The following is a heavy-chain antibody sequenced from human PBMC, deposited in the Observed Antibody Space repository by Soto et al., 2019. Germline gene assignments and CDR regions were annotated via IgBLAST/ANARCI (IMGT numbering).Heavy chain of an antibody. CDR1: GFTFSSYG. CDR3: AREVNTYYDILTGYFPGLRGRPLVATTQHFDY. J-gene: IGHJ4*02. Sequence: GGSLRLSCAASGFTFSSYGMHWVHQAPGKGLEWVAVIWYDGSNKYYADSVKGRFTLSRDNSKKTLYLQMNSLRAEDTAVYYCAREVNTYYDILTGYFPGLRGRPLVATTQHFDYWGQGTLVTVSS. CDR2: IWYDGSNK. V-gene: IGHV3-33*01. D-gene: IGHD3-9*01.